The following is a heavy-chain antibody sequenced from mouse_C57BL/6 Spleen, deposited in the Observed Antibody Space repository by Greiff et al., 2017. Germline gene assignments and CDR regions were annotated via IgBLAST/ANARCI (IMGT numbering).Heavy chain of an antibody. V-gene: IGHV1-64*01. CDR3: ARSHYYSRCYDWYCDV. CDR1: GYTFTSYW. D-gene: IGHD1-1*01. J-gene: IGHJ1*03. CDR2: IHPNSGST. Sequence: QVQLKQPGAELVKPGASVKLSCKASGYTFTSYWMHWVKQRPGQGLEWIGMIHPNSGSTNYNEKFTSKATLTVDKSSSTAYMQLSSLTSEDSAVYDCARSHYYSRCYDWYCDVWGTGTTVTVSA.